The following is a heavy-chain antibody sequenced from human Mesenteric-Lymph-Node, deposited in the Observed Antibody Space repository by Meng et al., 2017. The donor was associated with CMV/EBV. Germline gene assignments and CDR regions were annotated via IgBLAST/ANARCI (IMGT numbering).Heavy chain of an antibody. J-gene: IGHJ6*02. Sequence: GSLRLSCAVNGGSISSSSYYWGWIRQPPGKGLEWIGSIYYSGSTYYNPSLKSRVTISVDTSKNQFSLKLSSVTAADTAVYYCARITIFGVEAYYYYGMDVWGQGTTVTVSS. CDR2: IYYSGST. V-gene: IGHV4-39*01. D-gene: IGHD3-3*01. CDR3: ARITIFGVEAYYYYGMDV. CDR1: GGSISSSSYY.